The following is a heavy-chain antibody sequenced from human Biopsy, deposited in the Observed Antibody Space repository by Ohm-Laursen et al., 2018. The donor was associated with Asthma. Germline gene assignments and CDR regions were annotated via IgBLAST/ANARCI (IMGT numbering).Heavy chain of an antibody. Sequence: SLRLSCAASGFAVSRDHMFWVRQAPGKGLEWVSVIYSGGTSHTADSVRGRFTISRDYSKNTLYLQMHSLRAEDTAVHYCARGDSSNWSHYYFDSWGQGTLVTVSS. CDR1: GFAVSRDH. D-gene: IGHD3-22*01. V-gene: IGHV3-53*01. CDR3: ARGDSSNWSHYYFDS. J-gene: IGHJ4*02. CDR2: IYSGGTS.